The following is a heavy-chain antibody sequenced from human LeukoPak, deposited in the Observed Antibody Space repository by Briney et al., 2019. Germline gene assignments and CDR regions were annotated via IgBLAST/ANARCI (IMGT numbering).Heavy chain of an antibody. CDR3: ARAGGSDAFDI. V-gene: IGHV3-23*01. CDR2: ISGSGGST. CDR1: GFTFSSYA. J-gene: IGHJ3*02. Sequence: GGSLRLSCAASGFTFSSYAMSWVRQAPGKGLGWVSAISGSGGSTYYADSVKGRFTISRDNAKNSLYLQMNSLRAEDTAVYYCARAGGSDAFDIWGQGTMVTVSS. D-gene: IGHD6-25*01.